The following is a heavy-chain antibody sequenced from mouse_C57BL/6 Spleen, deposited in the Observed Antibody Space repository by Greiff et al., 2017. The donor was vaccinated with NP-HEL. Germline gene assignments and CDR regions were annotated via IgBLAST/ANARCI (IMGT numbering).Heavy chain of an antibody. V-gene: IGHV1-77*01. CDR3: AGGHYYGSSYDWYFDV. CDR1: GYTFTDYY. D-gene: IGHD1-1*01. CDR2: IGPGSGST. J-gene: IGHJ1*03. Sequence: QVQLQQSGAELVKPGASVKISCKASGYTFTDYYINWVKQRPGQGLEWIGKIGPGSGSTYYNEKFKGKATLTADKSSSTAYMQLSSLTSEDSAVYFCAGGHYYGSSYDWYFDVWGTGTTVTVSS.